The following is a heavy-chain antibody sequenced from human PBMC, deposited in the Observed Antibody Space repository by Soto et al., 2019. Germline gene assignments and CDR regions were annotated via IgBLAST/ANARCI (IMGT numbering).Heavy chain of an antibody. CDR2: INHSGST. D-gene: IGHD3-16*02. Sequence: PSETLSLTCAVYGGSFSGYYWSWIRQPPGKGLEWIGEINHSGSTNYNPSLKSRVTISVDTSKNQFSLKLSSVTAADTAVYYCARDRGYYDYVWGSYRLNWFDPWGQGTLVTVS. CDR3: ARDRGYYDYVWGSYRLNWFDP. CDR1: GGSFSGYY. V-gene: IGHV4-34*01. J-gene: IGHJ5*02.